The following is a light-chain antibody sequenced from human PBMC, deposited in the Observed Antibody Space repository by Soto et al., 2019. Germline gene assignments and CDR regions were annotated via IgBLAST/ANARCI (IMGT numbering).Light chain of an antibody. J-gene: IGLJ1*01. CDR2: EVS. V-gene: IGLV2-14*01. CDR1: TIDVGGYNY. CDR3: LSKTSSISYV. Sequence: SVLTQPASVSGSPGQSITISCTGTTIDVGGYNYVSWYQQHPGKVPKLLIHEVSNRPSGVSNRFSGSKSGNTASLTISGLQAEDEADYYCLSKTSSISYVFGTGTKVTI.